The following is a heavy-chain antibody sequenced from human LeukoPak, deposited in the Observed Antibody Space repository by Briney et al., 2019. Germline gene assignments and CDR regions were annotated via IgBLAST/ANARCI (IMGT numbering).Heavy chain of an antibody. V-gene: IGHV1-2*02. CDR3: AREYSASEH. J-gene: IGHJ4*02. CDR1: GSTFVGYY. CDR2: IDPYTGNT. Sequence: ASVKVSCKASGSTFVGYYLHWVRQAPGQGLEWMAWIDPYTGNTHYAQKFQGRITVTRDTSVSTTYMELTWLTSDDTARYYCAREYSASEHWGQGTLVSVSS. D-gene: IGHD5-12*01.